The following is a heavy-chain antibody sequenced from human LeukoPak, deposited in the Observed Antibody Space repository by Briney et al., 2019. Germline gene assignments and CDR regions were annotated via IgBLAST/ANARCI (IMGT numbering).Heavy chain of an antibody. V-gene: IGHV1-8*01. CDR2: MNPNSGNT. CDR3: AREGAGGLDDAFDI. D-gene: IGHD3-16*01. Sequence: GASVTVSCKASGYTFTSYDINWVRQATGQGLEWMGWMNPNSGNTGYAQKFQGRVTMTRDTSISTAYMELSRLRSDDTAVYYCAREGAGGLDDAFDIGGQGTMVTVSS. J-gene: IGHJ3*02. CDR1: GYTFTSYD.